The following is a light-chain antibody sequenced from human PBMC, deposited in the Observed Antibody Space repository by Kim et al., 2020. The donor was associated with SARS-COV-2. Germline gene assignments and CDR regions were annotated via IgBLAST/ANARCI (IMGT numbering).Light chain of an antibody. J-gene: IGLJ1*01. CDR2: QDN. CDR1: KLEDKY. V-gene: IGLV3-1*01. Sequence: QVQPASLPFPVYKLEDKYVPCYQQTPGQPPVVVIYQDNQRPSGIPERFSGSNSGNTATLTISGTQAMDEADYYCQAWDSSTHNYVFGAGTKVTVL. CDR3: QAWDSSTHNYV.